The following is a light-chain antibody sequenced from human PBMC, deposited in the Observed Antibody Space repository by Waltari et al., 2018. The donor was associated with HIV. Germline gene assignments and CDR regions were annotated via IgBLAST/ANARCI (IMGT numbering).Light chain of an antibody. CDR3: QQYLDWPPWT. CDR2: GAS. J-gene: IGKJ1*01. Sequence: EIVMTQSPATSSVSPGQRVTLSCRASQNIGANLAWYQQRPGQPPRLLIHGASSRDPGIPARFTGRGTGTDFTLQISNLQSDDSGVYYCQQYLDWPPWTFGQGTKV. V-gene: IGKV3D-15*01. CDR1: QNIGAN.